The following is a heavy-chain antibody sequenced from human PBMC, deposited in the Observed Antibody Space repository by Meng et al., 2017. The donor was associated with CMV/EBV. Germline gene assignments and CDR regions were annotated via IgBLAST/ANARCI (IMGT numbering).Heavy chain of an antibody. CDR3: AREDCSSTSCYRGGAYYYGMDV. J-gene: IGHJ6*02. Sequence: SVKVSCKASGGTFSSYAISWVRQAPGQGLEWMGGIIPILGTANYAQKFQGRVTITTDESTSTAYMELSSLRSEDTAVYYCAREDCSSTSCYRGGAYYYGMDVWGQGTTVTVSS. V-gene: IGHV1-69*05. D-gene: IGHD2-2*02. CDR2: IIPILGTA. CDR1: GGTFSSYA.